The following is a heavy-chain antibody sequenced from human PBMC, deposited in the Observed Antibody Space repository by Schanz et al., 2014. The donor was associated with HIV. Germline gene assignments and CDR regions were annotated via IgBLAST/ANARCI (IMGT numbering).Heavy chain of an antibody. CDR2: ISVYNDNT. Sequence: QVHLVQSGAEVRKPGASVKVSCKASGYIFTNDVINWVRQAPGQGLEWMGRISVYNDNTDHAQKFQGRVSLTTDTSTSTAYMELRSLRSDDTAIYYCARDTYGRGSSRDAKFDPWGQGTQVTVSS. J-gene: IGHJ5*02. CDR3: ARDTYGRGSSRDAKFDP. V-gene: IGHV1-18*01. CDR1: GYIFTNDV. D-gene: IGHD6-6*01.